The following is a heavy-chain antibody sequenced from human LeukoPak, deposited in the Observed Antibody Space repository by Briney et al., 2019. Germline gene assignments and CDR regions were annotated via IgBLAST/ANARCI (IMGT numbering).Heavy chain of an antibody. CDR1: GHSFTNYW. Sequence: TPGESLKISCKGSGHSFTNYWIGWVRQMPGKGLEWMGIIYPGDSDTRYSPSFQGQVTISADKSISTAYLQWSSLKASDTAMYYCARHSVEDYGGNQSDLGYWGQGTLVTVSS. J-gene: IGHJ4*02. CDR2: IYPGDSDT. CDR3: ARHSVEDYGGNQSDLGY. V-gene: IGHV5-51*01. D-gene: IGHD4-23*01.